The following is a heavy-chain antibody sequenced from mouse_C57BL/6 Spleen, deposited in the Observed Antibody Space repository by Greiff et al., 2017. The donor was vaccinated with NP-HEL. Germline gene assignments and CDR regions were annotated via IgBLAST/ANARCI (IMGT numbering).Heavy chain of an antibody. J-gene: IGHJ3*01. CDR1: GFNIKDDY. CDR3: TTGNYYGSSWSWFAY. CDR2: IDPENGDT. D-gene: IGHD1-1*01. Sequence: VQLQQSGAELVRPGASVKLSCTASGFNIKDDYMPWVKQRPEQGLEWIGWIDPENGDTEYASKFQGKATITADTSSNTAYLQLSSLTSEDTAVYYCTTGNYYGSSWSWFAYWGQGTLVTVSA. V-gene: IGHV14-4*01.